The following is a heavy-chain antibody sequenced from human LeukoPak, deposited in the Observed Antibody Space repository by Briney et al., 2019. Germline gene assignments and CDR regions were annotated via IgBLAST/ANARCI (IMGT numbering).Heavy chain of an antibody. CDR3: ARVPNYYGSGSYYNPRYYYYYMDV. CDR1: GYTFTSYY. J-gene: IGHJ6*03. Sequence: ASVKVSCKASGYTFTSYYMHWVRQAPGQGLEWMGWISAYNGNTNYAQKLQGRVTMTTDTSTSTAYMELRSLRSDDTAVYYCARVPNYYGSGSYYNPRYYYYYMDVWGKGTTVTISS. V-gene: IGHV1-18*04. D-gene: IGHD3-10*01. CDR2: ISAYNGNT.